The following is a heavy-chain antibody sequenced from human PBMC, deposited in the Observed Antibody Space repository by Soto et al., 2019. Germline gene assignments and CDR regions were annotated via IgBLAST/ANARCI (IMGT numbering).Heavy chain of an antibody. CDR2: ISSSGKTI. D-gene: IGHD2-15*01. CDR3: ARAPSGSCWDD. J-gene: IGHJ4*02. V-gene: IGHV3-11*01. CDR1: GFTFRDYY. Sequence: GGSLRLSCAASGFTFRDYYFSWIRQAPGRGLEWVSYISSSGKTIYYADSVKGRFTISRDDAKNSLYLQMNGLRAEDTAVYYCARAPSGSCWDDWGQGTLVTVSS.